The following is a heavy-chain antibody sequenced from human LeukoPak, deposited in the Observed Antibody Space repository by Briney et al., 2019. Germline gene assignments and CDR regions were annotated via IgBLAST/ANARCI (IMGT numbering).Heavy chain of an antibody. CDR1: GGSIGSSSYY. Sequence: SETLSLTCTVSGGSIGSSSYYWGWIRQPPGKGLEWIGSIYYSGSTYYNPSLKSRVTISVDTSKNQFSLKLSSVTAADTAVYYCARYYGGNSVYWGQGTLVTVSS. D-gene: IGHD4-23*01. J-gene: IGHJ4*02. CDR2: IYYSGST. CDR3: ARYYGGNSVY. V-gene: IGHV4-39*01.